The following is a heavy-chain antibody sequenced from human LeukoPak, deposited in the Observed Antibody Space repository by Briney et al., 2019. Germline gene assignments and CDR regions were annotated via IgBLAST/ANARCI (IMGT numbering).Heavy chain of an antibody. V-gene: IGHV3-23*01. D-gene: IGHD1-26*01. CDR2: IHGSGVTT. CDR3: ATDPGEWEPI. Sequence: GGALRLSCAASAFSFSSFAMTWVRQAPGKGLEWVSGIHGSGVTTYYADSVKGRFTISRDNSRKMLYLQMNSLKIEDTAVYYCATDPGEWEPIWGQGTMVTVSS. J-gene: IGHJ3*02. CDR1: AFSFSSFA.